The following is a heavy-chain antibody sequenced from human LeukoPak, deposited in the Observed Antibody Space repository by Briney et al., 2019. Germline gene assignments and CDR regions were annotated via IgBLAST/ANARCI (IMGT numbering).Heavy chain of an antibody. CDR1: GGTISSYA. V-gene: IGHV1-69*05. Sequence: SVKVSCKASGGTISSYAISWVRQAPGQGLEGMGRIIPIFGTANYAQKFQGRVTITTDESTSTAYMELSSLRSEDTAVYYCAREWELLLYYFDYWGQGTLVTVSS. D-gene: IGHD1-26*01. CDR2: IIPIFGTA. J-gene: IGHJ4*02. CDR3: AREWELLLYYFDY.